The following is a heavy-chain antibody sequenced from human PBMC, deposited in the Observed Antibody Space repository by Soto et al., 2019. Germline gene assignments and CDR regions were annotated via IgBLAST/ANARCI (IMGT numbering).Heavy chain of an antibody. CDR1: GFTFGLYW. CDR2: SRDKAQGYST. V-gene: IGHV3-72*01. CDR3: AKDSAIRYYFDY. D-gene: IGHD2-2*01. Sequence: GSLRLSCAASGFTFGLYWMGWVRQAPGKGLEWVGRSRDKAQGYSTAYAASVKGRFTTSRDESKNSVYLQMNSLKTEDTAVYYCAKDSAIRYYFDYWGQGTLVTVSS. J-gene: IGHJ4*02.